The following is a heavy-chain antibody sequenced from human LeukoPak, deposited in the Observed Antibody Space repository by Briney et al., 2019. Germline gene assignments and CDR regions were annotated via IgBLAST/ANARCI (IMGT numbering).Heavy chain of an antibody. CDR1: GFTFSSYS. CDR3: ARDSSYGDYYYYYGMDV. J-gene: IGHJ6*02. D-gene: IGHD4-17*01. Sequence: GGSLRLSRAASGFTFSSYSMNWVRQAPGKGLEWVSSISSSSSYIYYADSVKGRFTISRDNAKNSLYLQMNSLRAEDTAVYYCARDSSYGDYYYYYGMDVWGQGTTVTVSS. V-gene: IGHV3-21*01. CDR2: ISSSSSYI.